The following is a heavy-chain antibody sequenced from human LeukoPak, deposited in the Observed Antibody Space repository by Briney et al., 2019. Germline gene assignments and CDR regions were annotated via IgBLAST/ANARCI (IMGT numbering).Heavy chain of an antibody. CDR3: ARSLAVVLGAFDI. V-gene: IGHV3-23*01. CDR1: GFTFSSYA. CDR2: ISGSGGST. Sequence: GGSLRLSCAASGFTFSSYAMSWVRQAPGKGLEWVSAISGSGGSTYYADSVKGRFTISRDNSKNTLYLQMSSLRAEDTAVYYCARSLAVVLGAFDIWGQGTMVTVSS. J-gene: IGHJ3*02. D-gene: IGHD2-8*02.